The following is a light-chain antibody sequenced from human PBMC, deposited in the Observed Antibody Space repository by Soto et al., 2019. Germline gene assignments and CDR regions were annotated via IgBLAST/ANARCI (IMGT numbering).Light chain of an antibody. V-gene: IGKV2-30*01. CDR3: MQDGNWPIT. J-gene: IGKJ1*01. CDR2: KVS. CDR1: RSLVYSDGDTY. Sequence: TQYPRVLPGILGKPTHIPSVSIRSLVYSDGDTYLNWFQQRPGQSPRRLIYKVSNRDSGVPDRFSGSGSGTVFTLKIIRVQAEDGGVYECMQDGNWPITFAQGTKVDIK.